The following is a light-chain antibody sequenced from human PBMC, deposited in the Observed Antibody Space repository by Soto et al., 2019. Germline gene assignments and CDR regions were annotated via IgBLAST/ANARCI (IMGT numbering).Light chain of an antibody. CDR2: WAS. J-gene: IGKJ2*01. CDR3: QQYESTPPT. CDR1: QSVLYSSNNKNY. V-gene: IGKV4-1*01. Sequence: DIVMTQSPDSLAVSLGERATINCKSSQSVLYSSNNKNYLAWYQQRPGQPPKLLIYWASTRESGVPDRXSGXXXXXXXXXXXXXXQAEDVAVYYCQQYESTPPTFGQGTKLEIK.